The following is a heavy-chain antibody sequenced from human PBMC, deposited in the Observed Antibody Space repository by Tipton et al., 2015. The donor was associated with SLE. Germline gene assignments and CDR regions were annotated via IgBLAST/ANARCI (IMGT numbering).Heavy chain of an antibody. CDR2: IYYSGST. J-gene: IGHJ6*03. Sequence: TLSLTCTVSGGSISSSSYYWGWIRQPPGKGLEWIGSIYYSGSTYYNPSLKSRVTISVDTSKNQFSLKLSSVTAADTAVYYCAREGYDKQWLEQGYYYYYMDVWGKGTTVTVSS. CDR1: GGSISSSSYY. D-gene: IGHD6-19*01. V-gene: IGHV4-39*07. CDR3: AREGYDKQWLEQGYYYYYMDV.